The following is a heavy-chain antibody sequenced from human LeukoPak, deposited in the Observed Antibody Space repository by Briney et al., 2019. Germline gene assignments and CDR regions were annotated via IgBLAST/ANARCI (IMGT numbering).Heavy chain of an antibody. J-gene: IGHJ3*01. Sequence: GGSLRLSCAASGFTFSGYWMHWVRQAPGKGLVWVSRIYTDGSSTTYADSVKGRFAISRDNAKNTLCLQMDSLRAEDTAVYYCARDGYYGGNSHAFDVWGQGTMVTVSS. V-gene: IGHV3-74*01. CDR2: IYTDGSST. CDR1: GFTFSGYW. D-gene: IGHD4-23*01. CDR3: ARDGYYGGNSHAFDV.